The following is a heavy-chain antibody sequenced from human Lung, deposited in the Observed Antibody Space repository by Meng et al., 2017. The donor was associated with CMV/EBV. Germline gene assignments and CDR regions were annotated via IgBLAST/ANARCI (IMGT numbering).Heavy chain of an antibody. CDR2: MYSGGSST. CDR1: GFTFSRYG. V-gene: IGHV3-23*03. D-gene: IGHD2-2*01. J-gene: IGHJ4*02. CDR3: AKCSSTSCRYFDD. Sequence: SCAASGFTFSRYGMSWVRQAPGKGLEWVSVMYSGGSSTFYADSVQGRFTISRDESKNTLYLQMNSLRAEDTALYYCAKCSSTSCRYFDDWGQGTLVTVSS.